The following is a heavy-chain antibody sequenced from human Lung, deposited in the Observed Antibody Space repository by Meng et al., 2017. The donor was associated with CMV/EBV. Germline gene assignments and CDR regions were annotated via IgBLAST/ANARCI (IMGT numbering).Heavy chain of an antibody. CDR1: GFRFEDHG. CDR3: AKDLLLFGGPNAYFDY. CDR2: IRHDGTNK. D-gene: IGHD3/OR15-3a*01. J-gene: IGHJ4*02. V-gene: IGHV3-30*02. Sequence: GGSLRLSCAASGFRFEDHGMHWVRQTPGKGLEWVAFIRHDGTNKFYGDSVKGRFTISRDNSKNTVYLQMNSLRPEETAVYYCAKDLLLFGGPNAYFDYWGQGXLVTVS.